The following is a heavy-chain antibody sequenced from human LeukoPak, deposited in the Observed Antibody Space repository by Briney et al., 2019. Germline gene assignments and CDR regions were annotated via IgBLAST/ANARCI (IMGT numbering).Heavy chain of an antibody. V-gene: IGHV3-23*01. Sequence: PGGSLRLSCAASGFTFSSYAMSWVRQAPGKGLEWVSAISGSGGSTYYADSVKGRFTISRDNSKNTLYLQMNSLRAEDTAVYYCAKALYGDSEHYYYYTDVWGKGTTVTVSS. CDR2: ISGSGGST. D-gene: IGHD4-17*01. CDR3: AKALYGDSEHYYYYTDV. J-gene: IGHJ6*03. CDR1: GFTFSSYA.